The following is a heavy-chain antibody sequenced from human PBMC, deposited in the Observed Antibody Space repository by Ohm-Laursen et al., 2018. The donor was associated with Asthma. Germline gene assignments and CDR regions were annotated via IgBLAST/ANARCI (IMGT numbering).Heavy chain of an antibody. J-gene: IGHJ6*02. Sequence: SETLSLTCIVSGGSISSGGYYWSWIRQHPGKGLEWIGYIYYSGSTYYNPSLKSRVTISVDTSKNQFSLKLSSVTAADTAVYYWARSYARGVGVWGQGTTVTVSS. V-gene: IGHV4-31*03. CDR3: ARSYARGVGV. CDR1: GGSISSGGYY. CDR2: IYYSGST. D-gene: IGHD3-10*01.